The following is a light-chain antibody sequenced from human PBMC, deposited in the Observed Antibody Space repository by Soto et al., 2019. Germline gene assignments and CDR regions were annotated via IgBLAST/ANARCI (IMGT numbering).Light chain of an antibody. CDR3: SSYTTASTLV. V-gene: IGLV2-14*01. Sequence: QSALTQPASVSGSPGQSITISCTGTSRDVGAYDYVSWYQKRPGKAPKLMIYDVSNRPPGVSIRFPGSKSGNTASLAISGLQAEDEADYYCSSYTTASTLVFGGGTKLTVL. J-gene: IGLJ3*02. CDR2: DVS. CDR1: SRDVGAYDY.